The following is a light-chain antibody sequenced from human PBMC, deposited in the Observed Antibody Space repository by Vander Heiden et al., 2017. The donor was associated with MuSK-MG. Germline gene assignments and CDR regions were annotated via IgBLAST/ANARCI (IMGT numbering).Light chain of an antibody. Sequence: DIQLTQSPSSVSASVGDRVTITCRSSRGISNYLAWYQQKPGRAPKLLIYAASNLQAGVPSRFSGSGSGTDFTLTISSLQPEDVATYYCQKNNSAPRTFGQGTRLEIK. CDR1: RGISNY. CDR3: QKNNSAPRT. J-gene: IGKJ5*01. CDR2: AAS. V-gene: IGKV1-27*01.